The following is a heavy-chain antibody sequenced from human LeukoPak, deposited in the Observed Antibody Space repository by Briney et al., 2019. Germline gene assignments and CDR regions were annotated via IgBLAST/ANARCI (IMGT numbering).Heavy chain of an antibody. J-gene: IGHJ4*02. CDR1: GFTFSSYA. Sequence: GGSLRLSCAASGFTFSSYAMHWVRQAPGKGLEYVSAISSNGGSTYYANSVKGRFTISRDNSKNTLYLQMGSLRAEDMAVYYCARRYCSGGSCYSGPGALDYWGQGTLVTVSS. CDR2: ISSNGGST. D-gene: IGHD2-15*01. V-gene: IGHV3-64*01. CDR3: ARRYCSGGSCYSGPGALDY.